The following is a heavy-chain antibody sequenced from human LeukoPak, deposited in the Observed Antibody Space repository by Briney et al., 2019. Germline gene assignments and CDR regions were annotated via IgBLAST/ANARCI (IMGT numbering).Heavy chain of an antibody. CDR1: GFTFSSYW. Sequence: GGSLRLSCAASGFTFSSYWMSWVRQAPGKGLEWVANIKQDGSEKYYVDFVKGRFTISRDNAKNSLYLQMNSLRAEDTAVYYCARGTVTTYYYYYGMDVWGQGTTVTVSS. CDR3: ARGTVTTYYYYYGMDV. V-gene: IGHV3-7*03. CDR2: IKQDGSEK. J-gene: IGHJ6*02. D-gene: IGHD4-17*01.